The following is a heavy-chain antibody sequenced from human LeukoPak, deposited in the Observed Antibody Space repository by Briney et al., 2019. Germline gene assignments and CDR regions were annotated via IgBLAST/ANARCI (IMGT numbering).Heavy chain of an antibody. CDR3: TRQLSWASDTGDS. Sequence: SETLSLTCNVSGGSISGSRRYWGWVRQPPGGGLGWIWSIRYIGTTYYNPSLQSRLTISVDNSQNQFSLKLKSVTAADTSMYYCTRQLSWASDTGDSWGQGTLVTVSS. D-gene: IGHD6-13*01. V-gene: IGHV4-39*01. J-gene: IGHJ5*01. CDR1: GGSISGSRRY. CDR2: IRYIGTT.